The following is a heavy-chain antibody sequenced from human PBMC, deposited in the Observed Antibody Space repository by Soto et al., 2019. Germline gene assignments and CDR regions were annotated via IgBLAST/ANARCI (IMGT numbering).Heavy chain of an antibody. D-gene: IGHD3-3*01. CDR1: GGSISSGDYY. CDR2: IYHSGST. J-gene: IGHJ5*02. CDR3: ARGAHDFWSGGNWFDP. V-gene: IGHV4-30-4*01. Sequence: QVQLQESGPGLVKPSQTLSLTCTVSGGSISSGDYYWTWIRQPPGKGLEWIGYIYHSGSTYYNPSRQSRVTITVDTTKNGVSLKLSSVTAADTAVYYCARGAHDFWSGGNWFDPWGKGTLVIVSS.